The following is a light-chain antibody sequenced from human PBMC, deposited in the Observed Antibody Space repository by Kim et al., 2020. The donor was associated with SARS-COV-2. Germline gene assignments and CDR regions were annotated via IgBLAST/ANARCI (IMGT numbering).Light chain of an antibody. V-gene: IGKV1-5*03. Sequence: ASLGDRVTITCRASQGISDSLAWYQQKPGRVPNLLIYKSSTLETGVPSRFSAGGSGTEFTLTISSLQPDDSATYYCQQYTNWPITFGQGTRLEIK. CDR1: QGISDS. CDR3: QQYTNWPIT. CDR2: KSS. J-gene: IGKJ5*01.